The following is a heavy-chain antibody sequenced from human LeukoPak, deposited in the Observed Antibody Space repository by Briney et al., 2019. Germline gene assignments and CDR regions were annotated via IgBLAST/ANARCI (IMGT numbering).Heavy chain of an antibody. CDR2: TNPNSGNT. Sequence: ASVKVSCKASGYTFTSYDINWVRQATGQGLEWMGWTNPNSGNTGYAQKFQGRVTMTRNTSISTAYMELSSLRSEDTAVYYCARGGRYCSSTSCYAIDYWGQGTLVTVSS. V-gene: IGHV1-8*01. D-gene: IGHD2-2*01. CDR3: ARGGRYCSSTSCYAIDY. CDR1: GYTFTSYD. J-gene: IGHJ4*02.